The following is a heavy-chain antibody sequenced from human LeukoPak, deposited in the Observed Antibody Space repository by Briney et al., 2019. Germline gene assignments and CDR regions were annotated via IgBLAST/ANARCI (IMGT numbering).Heavy chain of an antibody. Sequence: PGGSLRLSCVASGIIFSNYWMHWVRQAPGKGLVWVSRINRDGSSTSYADSVKGRFTISRDNAKNTLYLQMNSLRAEDTAVYYCAKAYGSGSYYNVGEYYFDYWGQGTLVTVSS. CDR3: AKAYGSGSYYNVGEYYFDY. CDR1: GIIFSNYW. CDR2: INRDGSST. D-gene: IGHD3-10*01. V-gene: IGHV3-74*01. J-gene: IGHJ4*02.